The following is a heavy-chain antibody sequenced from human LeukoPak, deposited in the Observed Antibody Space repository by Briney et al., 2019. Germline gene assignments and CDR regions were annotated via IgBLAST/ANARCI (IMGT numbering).Heavy chain of an antibody. CDR3: ARDLGGALWSGAFDI. D-gene: IGHD3-10*01. J-gene: IGHJ3*02. CDR1: GGSISSYY. V-gene: IGHV4-59*01. Sequence: SETLSLTCTASGGSISSYYWSWIRQPPGKGLEWIGYIYYSGSTNYNPSLKSRVTISVDTSKNQFSLKLSSVTAADTAVYYCARDLGGALWSGAFDIWGQGTMVTVSS. CDR2: IYYSGST.